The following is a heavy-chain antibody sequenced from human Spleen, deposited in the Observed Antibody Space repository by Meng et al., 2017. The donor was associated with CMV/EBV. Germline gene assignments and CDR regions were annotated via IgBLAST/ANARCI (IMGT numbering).Heavy chain of an antibody. Sequence: GESLKISCAASGFTFDDYGMSWVRQAPGKGLEWVSAISGSGGSTYYADSVKGRFTISRDNSKNTLYLQMNSLRAEDTAVYYCAKSMSGYSSGWYDYWGQGTLVTVSS. CDR3: AKSMSGYSSGWYDY. J-gene: IGHJ4*02. D-gene: IGHD6-19*01. V-gene: IGHV3-23*01. CDR2: ISGSGGST. CDR1: GFTFDDYG.